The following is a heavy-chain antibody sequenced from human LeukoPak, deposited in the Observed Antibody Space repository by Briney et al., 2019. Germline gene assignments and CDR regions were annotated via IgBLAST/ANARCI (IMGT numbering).Heavy chain of an antibody. D-gene: IGHD2/OR15-2a*01. J-gene: IGHJ4*02. CDR2: ISRRSRYI. CDR1: GFTFSTYT. CDR3: ARVSKPEYSSTWYEDF. V-gene: IGHV3-21*06. Sequence: GGSLRLSCAASGFTFSTYTMNWVRQAPGKGLEWVSSISRRSRYIYYADSVKGRFTISRDNAKNSLYLQMNSLRAGDTAVYYCARVSKPEYSSTWYEDFWGQGTLVTVSS.